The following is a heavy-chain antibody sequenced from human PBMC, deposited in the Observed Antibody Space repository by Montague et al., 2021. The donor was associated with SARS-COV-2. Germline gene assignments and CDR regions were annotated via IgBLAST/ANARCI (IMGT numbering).Heavy chain of an antibody. J-gene: IGHJ6*02. CDR3: TSGREGNYNVMDV. D-gene: IGHD1-1*01. CDR2: TYYRSKWYN. Sequence: CAISGDSVSSNSATWNWVRQSPSRGLEWLGRTYYRSKWYNDYAVXVRGRVTINPDTSKNQFSLQLNSVTPEDTAIYYCTSGREGNYNVMDVWGQGTRSPSP. V-gene: IGHV6-1*01. CDR1: GDSVSSNSAT.